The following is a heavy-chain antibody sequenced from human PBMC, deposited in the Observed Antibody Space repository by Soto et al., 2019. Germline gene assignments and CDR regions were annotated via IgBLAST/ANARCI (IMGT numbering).Heavy chain of an antibody. CDR3: TTGVDGYNPFDY. V-gene: IGHV3-15*07. D-gene: IGHD5-12*01. Sequence: EAQLVESGGGLVEPGGSLRVSCAASGFSVSDAWMIRVRQAPGKGLEWVGRIKSKAHGETADYAAPVKGRFTISRDDSKNTVYLQMNSLKIEDTAVYYCTTGVDGYNPFDYWGQGTLVTVSS. CDR1: GFSVSDAW. J-gene: IGHJ4*02. CDR2: IKSKAHGETA.